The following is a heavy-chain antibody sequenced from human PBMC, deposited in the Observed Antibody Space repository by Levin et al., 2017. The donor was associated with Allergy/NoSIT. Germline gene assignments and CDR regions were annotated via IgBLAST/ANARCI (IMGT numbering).Heavy chain of an antibody. CDR2: TWHDGSNE. CDR1: GFTFSNFG. V-gene: IGHV3-33*01. Sequence: GGSLRLSCAASGFTFSNFGMHWVRQAPGKGLEWVAVTWHDGSNEYYADSVKGRFTISRDNSKNTLYLQMNSLRAEDTAVYYCARPEAFMAAEYFQDWGQGTLVTVSS. CDR3: ARPEAFMAAEYFQD. D-gene: IGHD1-14*01. J-gene: IGHJ1*01.